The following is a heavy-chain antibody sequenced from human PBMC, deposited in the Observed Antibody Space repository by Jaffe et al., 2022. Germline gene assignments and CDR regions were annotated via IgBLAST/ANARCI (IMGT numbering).Heavy chain of an antibody. D-gene: IGHD4-17*01. CDR2: IIPIFGTA. J-gene: IGHJ3*02. Sequence: QVQLVQSGAEVKKPGSSVKVSCKASGGTFSSYAISWVRQAPGQGLEWMGGIIPIFGTANYAQKFQGRVTITADESTSTAYMELSSLRSEDTAVYYCAREGGKFDYGDSNDAFDIWGQGTMVTVSS. V-gene: IGHV1-69*01. CDR3: AREGGKFDYGDSNDAFDI. CDR1: GGTFSSYA.